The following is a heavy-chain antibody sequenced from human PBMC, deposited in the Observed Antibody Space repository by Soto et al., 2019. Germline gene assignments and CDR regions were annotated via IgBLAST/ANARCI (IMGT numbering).Heavy chain of an antibody. CDR1: GGTFSSYA. Sequence: ASVKVSCKASGGTFSSYAISWVRQAPGQGLEWMGGIIPIFGTANYAQKFQGRVTITADESTSTAYMELSSLRSEDTAVYYCARSPEKGLRLTQAFDPWGQGTLVTVSS. V-gene: IGHV1-69*13. D-gene: IGHD6-6*01. J-gene: IGHJ5*02. CDR3: ARSPEKGLRLTQAFDP. CDR2: IIPIFGTA.